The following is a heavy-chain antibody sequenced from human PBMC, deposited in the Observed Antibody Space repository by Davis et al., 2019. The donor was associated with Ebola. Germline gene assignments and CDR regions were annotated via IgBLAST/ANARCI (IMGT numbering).Heavy chain of an antibody. Sequence: PGGSLRLSCAASGFTFSSYSMNWVRQAPGKGLEWVSYISSSSSTIYYADSVKGRFTISRDNAKNSLYLQMNSLRAEDTAVYYCARSVRRGVFWSGYLGPDAFDIWGQGTMVTVSS. CDR1: GFTFSSYS. J-gene: IGHJ3*02. V-gene: IGHV3-48*01. D-gene: IGHD3-3*01. CDR2: ISSSSSTI. CDR3: ARSVRRGVFWSGYLGPDAFDI.